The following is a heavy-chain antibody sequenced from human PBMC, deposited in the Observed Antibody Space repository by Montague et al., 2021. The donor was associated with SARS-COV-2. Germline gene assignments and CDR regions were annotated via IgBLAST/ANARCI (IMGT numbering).Heavy chain of an antibody. CDR1: GFTVSSNY. D-gene: IGHD3-10*01. V-gene: IGHV3-53*04. CDR2: IYSGGST. CDR3: AGSNWSSGSYYQLDY. Sequence: SRRLSCAASGFTVSSNYMSWVRQAPGKGLEWVSVIYSGGSTYYADSVKGRFTISRHNSKNTLYLQMNSLRAEDTAVYYCAGSNWSSGSYYQLDYWGQGTLVTVSS. J-gene: IGHJ4*02.